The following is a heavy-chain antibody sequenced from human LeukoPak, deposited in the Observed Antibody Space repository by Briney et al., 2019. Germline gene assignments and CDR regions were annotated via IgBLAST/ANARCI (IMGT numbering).Heavy chain of an antibody. V-gene: IGHV3-64D*09. J-gene: IGHJ4*02. CDR1: GFTFSSFA. CDR3: VKDLRSDFMGVLSRYLSY. Sequence: GSLRLSCSASGFTFSSFAMHWVRQAPGKGLKYVAAISRNGGSTYYADSVKGRFTISRDNSKSTLYLQMSSLRAEDTAVYLCVKDLRSDFMGVLSRYLSYWGQGTLVTVSS. CDR2: ISRNGGST. D-gene: IGHD2/OR15-2a*01.